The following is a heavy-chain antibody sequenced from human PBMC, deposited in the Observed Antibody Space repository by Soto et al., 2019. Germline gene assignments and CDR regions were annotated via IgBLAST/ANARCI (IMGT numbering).Heavy chain of an antibody. CDR1: GGSFSGYY. V-gene: IGHV4-34*01. CDR2: INHSGST. Sequence: SETLSLTCAVYGGSFSGYYWSWIRQPPGKGLEWIGEINHSGSTNYNPSLKSRVTISVDTSKNQFSLKLSSVTAADTAVYYCAREGVSSSWYNYYGMDVWGQATTVTVSS. J-gene: IGHJ6*02. D-gene: IGHD6-13*01. CDR3: AREGVSSSWYNYYGMDV.